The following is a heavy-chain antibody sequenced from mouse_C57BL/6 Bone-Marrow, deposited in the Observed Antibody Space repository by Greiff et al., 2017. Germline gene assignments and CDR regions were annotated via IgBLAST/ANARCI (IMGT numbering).Heavy chain of an antibody. D-gene: IGHD2-4*01. CDR1: GFTFSSYA. CDR2: ISDGGSYT. V-gene: IGHV5-4*01. Sequence: EVQVVESGGGLVKPGGSLKLSCAASGFTFSSYAMSWVRQTPEKRLEWVATISDGGSYTYYPENVKGRFTISRDNAKNNLYLQMSHLKSEDTAMYYWARDMITPYAMDYWGQGTSGTVSS. CDR3: ARDMITPYAMDY. J-gene: IGHJ4*01.